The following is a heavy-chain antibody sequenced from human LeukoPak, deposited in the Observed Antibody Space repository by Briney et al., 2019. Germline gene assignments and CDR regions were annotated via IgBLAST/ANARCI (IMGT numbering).Heavy chain of an antibody. CDR1: GGSISSSSYY. V-gene: IGHV4-39*07. J-gene: IGHJ6*02. CDR2: TYYSGST. Sequence: KSSETLSLTCTVSGGSISSSSYYWGWIRQPPGKGLEWIGSTYYSGSTYYNPSLKSRVTISVDTSKNQFSLKLSSVTAADTAVYYCARDRRMVRALNHYGMDVWGQGTTVTVSS. D-gene: IGHD3-10*01. CDR3: ARDRRMVRALNHYGMDV.